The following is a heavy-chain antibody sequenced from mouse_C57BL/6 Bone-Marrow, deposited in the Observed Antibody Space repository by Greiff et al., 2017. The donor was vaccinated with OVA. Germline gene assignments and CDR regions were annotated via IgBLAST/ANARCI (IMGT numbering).Heavy chain of an antibody. CDR1: GYTFTSYW. CDR3: ADGASWFAY. Sequence: QVQLQQPGAELVRPGTSVKLSCKASGYTFTSYWMHWVKQRPGQGLEWIGVIDPSDSYTNYNQKFKGKATLTVDTSSSTAYMQLSSLTSEDSAVYYCADGASWFAYWGQGTLVTVSA. V-gene: IGHV1-59*01. D-gene: IGHD3-1*01. J-gene: IGHJ3*01. CDR2: IDPSDSYT.